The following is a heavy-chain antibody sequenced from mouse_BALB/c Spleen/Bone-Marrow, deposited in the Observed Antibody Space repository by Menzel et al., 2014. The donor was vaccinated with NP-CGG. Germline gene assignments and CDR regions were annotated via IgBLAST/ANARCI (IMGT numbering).Heavy chain of an antibody. D-gene: IGHD2-14*01. CDR1: GFTFSSCA. V-gene: IGHV5-9-3*01. Sequence: EVQLVESGGGLVKPGGSLKLSCAASGFTFSSCAMSWVRQTPEKRLEWVSTITIGGSYTYYPDSVKGRVTISRDNAKNTLYMQMSSLRSEDTAMYYCARRLEVRRGWDFDVWGAGTTVTVSS. CDR3: ARRLEVRRGWDFDV. J-gene: IGHJ1*01. CDR2: ITIGGSYT.